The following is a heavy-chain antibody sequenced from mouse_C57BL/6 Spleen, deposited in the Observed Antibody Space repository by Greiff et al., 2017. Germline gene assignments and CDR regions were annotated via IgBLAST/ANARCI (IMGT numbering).Heavy chain of an antibody. Sequence: EVQLQQSGPELVKPGASVKISCKASGYSFTGYYMNWVKQSPEKSLEWIGEINPSTGGTTYNQKFKAKATLTVDKSSSTAYMQLKSLTSEDSAVYDCARINWDEPPWGYFDVWGTGTTVTVSS. V-gene: IGHV1-42*01. D-gene: IGHD4-1*02. J-gene: IGHJ1*03. CDR2: INPSTGGT. CDR3: ARINWDEPPWGYFDV. CDR1: GYSFTGYY.